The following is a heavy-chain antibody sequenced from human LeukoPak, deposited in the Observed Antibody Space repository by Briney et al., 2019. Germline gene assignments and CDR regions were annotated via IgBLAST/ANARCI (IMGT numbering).Heavy chain of an antibody. D-gene: IGHD3-16*01. J-gene: IGHJ4*02. CDR2: ISSSSSHI. CDR1: GFTFNTYS. V-gene: IGHV3-21*01. CDR3: VGHSDY. Sequence: GGSLRLSCAASGFTFNTYSMNWVRQAPGKGLEWVSSISSSSSHIYYADSVKGRFTISRDNAKNSLYLQMNSLRAEDTAVYYCVGHSDYWGQGTLVTVSS.